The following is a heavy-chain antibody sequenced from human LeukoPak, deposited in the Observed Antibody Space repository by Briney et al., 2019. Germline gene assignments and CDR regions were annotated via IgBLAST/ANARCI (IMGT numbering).Heavy chain of an antibody. V-gene: IGHV6-1*01. Sequence: SQTLSLTCAVSGDSISSNSAAWDWIRQSPSRGLEWLGRTYYRSKLYNDYAVSVKSRITINPDTSKNQFSLQLNSVTPEDTAVYYCARSVYSSSWSHLYWGQGALVTVSS. CDR2: TYYRSKLYN. CDR3: ARSVYSSSWSHLY. CDR1: GDSISSNSAA. J-gene: IGHJ4*02. D-gene: IGHD6-13*01.